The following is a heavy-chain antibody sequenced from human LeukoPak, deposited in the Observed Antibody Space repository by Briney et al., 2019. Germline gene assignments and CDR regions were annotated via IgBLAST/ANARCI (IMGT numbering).Heavy chain of an antibody. Sequence: GGSLRLSCAASGFTFSSYEMNWVRQALGKGLEWVSYISSSGSTIYYADSVKGRFTISRDNAKNSLYLQMNSLRAEDTAVYYCAREKSRGVVPRTGFWFDPWGQGTLVTVSS. CDR2: ISSSGSTI. V-gene: IGHV3-48*03. CDR1: GFTFSSYE. D-gene: IGHD3-3*01. CDR3: AREKSRGVVPRTGFWFDP. J-gene: IGHJ5*02.